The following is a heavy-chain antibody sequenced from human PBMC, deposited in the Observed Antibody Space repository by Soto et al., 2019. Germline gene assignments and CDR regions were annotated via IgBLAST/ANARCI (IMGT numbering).Heavy chain of an antibody. CDR1: GGSITSSSYY. D-gene: IGHD1-26*01. J-gene: IGHJ5*02. V-gene: IGHV4-39*01. Sequence: QLHLRESGPGLVKPSETLSLTCTVSGGSITSSSYYWGWIRQPPGQGLEWIGSIYYSGSTYYNPSLKSRVTISVDTSKNQFSLTLGSVTAADTAVYYCATQEVGGSYVYTFDPWGQGTLVTVSS. CDR2: IYYSGST. CDR3: ATQEVGGSYVYTFDP.